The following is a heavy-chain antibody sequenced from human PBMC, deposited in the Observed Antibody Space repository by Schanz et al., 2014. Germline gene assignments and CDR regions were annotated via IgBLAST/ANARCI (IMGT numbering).Heavy chain of an antibody. CDR1: GFTFSSHW. Sequence: EVQLVQSGGGLVQPGGSLRLSWAASGFTFSSHWMHWVPQDPGKGLVWVARINSVGSNTDYADSVTGRFTISRDNAKNTLYLQMNTLRAEDTAVYYCARDLPRTFLFDYWGQGTLVTVSS. V-gene: IGHV3-74*01. CDR2: INSVGSNT. CDR3: ARDLPRTFLFDY. J-gene: IGHJ4*02.